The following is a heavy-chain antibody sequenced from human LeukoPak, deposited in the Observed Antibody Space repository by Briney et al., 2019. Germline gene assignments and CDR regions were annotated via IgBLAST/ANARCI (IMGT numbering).Heavy chain of an antibody. CDR2: ISAYNGNT. CDR3: ARDFSVWSYYDFWSGPTD. CDR1: GYTFTSYG. J-gene: IGHJ4*02. D-gene: IGHD3-3*01. Sequence: GASVKVSCKASGYTFTSYGISWVRQAPGQGLEWMGWISAYNGNTNYAQKLQGRVTMTTDTSTSTAYMELRSLRSDGTAVYYCARDFSVWSYYDFWSGPTDWGQGALVTVSS. V-gene: IGHV1-18*01.